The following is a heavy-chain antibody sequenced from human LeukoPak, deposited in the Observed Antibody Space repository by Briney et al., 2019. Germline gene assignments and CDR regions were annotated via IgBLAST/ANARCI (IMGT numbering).Heavy chain of an antibody. D-gene: IGHD5-18*01. CDR1: GFTFSSYW. V-gene: IGHV3-7*01. CDR3: ARDAAYGYDRFDY. J-gene: IGHJ4*02. Sequence: GGSLRLSCAASGFTFSSYWMSWVRQAPGKGLEWVANIKQDGSEKYYVDSVKGRFTISRDNAKNSFYLQMNSLTAEDTAVYYCARDAAYGYDRFDYWGQGTQVTVSS. CDR2: IKQDGSEK.